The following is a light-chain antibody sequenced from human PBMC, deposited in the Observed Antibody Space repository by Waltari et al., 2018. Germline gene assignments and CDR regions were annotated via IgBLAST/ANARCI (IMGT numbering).Light chain of an antibody. V-gene: IGLV3-19*01. CDR3: SSRDINGNVL. CDR2: GKN. Sequence: SSELTPDHGVSVAWGQTVRITCQGDNLRLYYASWCRQKPGQAPVLLIYGKNNRPSGIPDRFSASSSGETASLTITGAQAEDEADYYCSSRDINGNVLFGGGTKLTVL. CDR1: NLRLYY. J-gene: IGLJ3*02.